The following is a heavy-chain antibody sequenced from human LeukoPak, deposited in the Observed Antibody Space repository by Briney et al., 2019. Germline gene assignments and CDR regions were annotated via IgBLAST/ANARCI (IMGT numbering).Heavy chain of an antibody. CDR2: ISSSGSTI. CDR3: ARGVEYYDSSGYVGDIFDY. D-gene: IGHD3-22*01. V-gene: IGHV3-48*03. Sequence: GGSLRLSCAASGFTFSSYEMNWVRQAPGKGLEWVSYISSSGSTIYYADSVKGRFTISRDNAKNSLYLQMNSLRAEDTAVYYCARGVEYYDSSGYVGDIFDYWGQGTLVTVSS. J-gene: IGHJ4*02. CDR1: GFTFSSYE.